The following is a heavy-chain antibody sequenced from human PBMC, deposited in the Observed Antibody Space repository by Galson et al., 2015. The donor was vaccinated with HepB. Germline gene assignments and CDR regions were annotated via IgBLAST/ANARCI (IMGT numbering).Heavy chain of an antibody. D-gene: IGHD6-6*01. V-gene: IGHV3-11*01. CDR3: AKGAYMSSYSLYGMDA. CDR1: GLTLSSYT. Sequence: SLRLSCAASGLTLSSYTMSWVRQSPGRGLQWVSYISTNGATTYYTDSVKGRFTVARDNARNTVSLQMSSLRAEDTAIYYCAKGAYMSSYSLYGMDAWGQGTTVIVSS. J-gene: IGHJ6*02. CDR2: ISTNGATT.